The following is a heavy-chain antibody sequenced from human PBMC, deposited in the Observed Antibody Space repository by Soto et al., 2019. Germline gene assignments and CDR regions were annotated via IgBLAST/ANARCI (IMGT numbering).Heavy chain of an antibody. J-gene: IGHJ6*02. V-gene: IGHV3-33*01. Sequence: QVQLVESGGGVVQPGRSLRLSCAASGFTFSTYGMHWVRQAPGKGLEWLTVIWYDGSHKDYADSVKGRFIISRDNSENTLYLQMNSLGDDDTAVYYCGRVVGCGQGVYCGMDVWGQATTVTVSS. CDR1: GFTFSTYG. CDR2: IWYDGSHK. CDR3: GRVVGCGQGVYCGMDV. D-gene: IGHD2-15*01.